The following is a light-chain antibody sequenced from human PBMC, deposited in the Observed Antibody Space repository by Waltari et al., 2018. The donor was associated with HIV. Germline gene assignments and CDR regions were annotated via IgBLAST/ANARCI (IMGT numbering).Light chain of an antibody. CDR3: CSYAGSSTSV. CDR1: HSDVGSYNL. Sequence: QSALTPPASVSGSPRQSIPISCTGTHSDVGSYNLVSWYQQHPGKAPKLMIYDGSKRPSGVSNRFSGSKSGNTASLTIAGLQAEDEADYYCCSYAGSSTSVFGGGTKLTVL. J-gene: IGLJ3*02. V-gene: IGLV2-23*01. CDR2: DGS.